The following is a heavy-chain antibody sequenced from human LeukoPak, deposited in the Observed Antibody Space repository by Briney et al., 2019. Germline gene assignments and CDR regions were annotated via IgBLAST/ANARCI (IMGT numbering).Heavy chain of an antibody. Sequence: PGGSLRLSCAASGFTFSSYWMHWVRQAPGKGLVWVSRINSDGSSTSYADSVKGRLTISRDNAKNTLYLQMNSLRAEDTAVYYCAREGGYSGYEGALDYWGQGTLVTVSS. CDR3: AREGGYSGYEGALDY. J-gene: IGHJ4*02. D-gene: IGHD5-12*01. V-gene: IGHV3-74*01. CDR1: GFTFSSYW. CDR2: INSDGSST.